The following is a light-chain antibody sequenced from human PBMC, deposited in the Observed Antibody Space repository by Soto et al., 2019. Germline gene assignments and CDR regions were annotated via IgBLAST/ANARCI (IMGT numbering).Light chain of an antibody. J-gene: IGLJ1*01. CDR1: SSNIGAGYD. CDR3: QSYDSSMSAYV. Sequence: QSVLTQPPSVSGAPGQRVTISCTGSSSNIGAGYDLHWYQQLPGTAPKLLIYDNSNRPSGVPDRFSGSKSGTSASLAITGLQDEDEADYYCQSYDSSMSAYVFGTGTKVTVL. V-gene: IGLV1-40*01. CDR2: DNS.